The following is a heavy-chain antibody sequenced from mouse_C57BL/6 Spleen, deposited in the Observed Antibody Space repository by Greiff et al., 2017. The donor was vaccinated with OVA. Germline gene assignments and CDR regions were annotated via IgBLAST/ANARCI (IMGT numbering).Heavy chain of an antibody. CDR1: GFNIKDYY. Sequence: EVQLQQSGAELVRPGASVKLSCTASGFNIKDYYMHWVKQTPEQGLEWIGRIDPEDGDTEYAPNFQGKATMTTDTSSNTAYLQLSSLTSEDTAVYYYTGGWGYFDYWGQGTTLTVSS. D-gene: IGHD1-1*02. CDR2: IDPEDGDT. J-gene: IGHJ2*01. CDR3: TGGWGYFDY. V-gene: IGHV14-1*01.